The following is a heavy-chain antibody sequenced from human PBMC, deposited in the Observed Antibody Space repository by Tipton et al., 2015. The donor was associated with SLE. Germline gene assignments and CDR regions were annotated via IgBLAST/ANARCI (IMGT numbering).Heavy chain of an antibody. V-gene: IGHV4-38-2*02. CDR3: ASLDFWSGYWGFQP. J-gene: IGHJ1*01. CDR1: GYSISSGYY. D-gene: IGHD3-3*01. CDR2: IHYSGGT. Sequence: LRLSCTVSGYSISSGYYWGWIRQPPGKGLEWIGSIHYSGGTYYNPSLKSRGTISVDTSKNQFSLKLTSVTAADTAVYYCASLDFWSGYWGFQPWGQGTLVTVSS.